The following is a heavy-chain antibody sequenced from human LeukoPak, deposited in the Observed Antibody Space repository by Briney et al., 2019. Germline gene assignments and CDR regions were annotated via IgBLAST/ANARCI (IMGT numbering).Heavy chain of an antibody. CDR1: GGSFSGYY. V-gene: IGHV4-34*01. CDR2: INHSGST. D-gene: IGHD5-12*01. J-gene: IGHJ6*02. Sequence: SETLSLTCAVYGGSFSGYYWSWIRQPPGKGLEWMGEINHSGSTNYNPSLKRRVTISVDTSKNQFSLKLSSVTAADTAVYYCARGFRRIIVATKYGMDVWGQGTTVTVSS. CDR3: ARGFRRIIVATKYGMDV.